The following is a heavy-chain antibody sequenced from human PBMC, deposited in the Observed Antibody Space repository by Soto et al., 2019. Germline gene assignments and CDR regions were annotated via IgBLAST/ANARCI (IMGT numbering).Heavy chain of an antibody. CDR1: GFTFSSYW. CDR3: AREKKVAYYYYYAMDV. D-gene: IGHD2-15*01. V-gene: IGHV3-7*03. J-gene: IGHJ6*02. CDR2: RKQDGSEK. Sequence: PGGPRRLSCAASGFTFSSYWMSCVRQAPWKGLEWVANRKQDGSEKYYVASVKGRFTISRDNAKNSLYLQMNSLRAEDTAVYYCAREKKVAYYYYYAMDVWGQGTTATVSS.